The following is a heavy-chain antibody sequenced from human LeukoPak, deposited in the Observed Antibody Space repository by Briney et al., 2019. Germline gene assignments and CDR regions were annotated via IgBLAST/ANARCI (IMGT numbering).Heavy chain of an antibody. CDR1: GFTFSSYG. D-gene: IGHD2-2*01. V-gene: IGHV3-33*01. CDR3: ARDAATSVGMPHY. J-gene: IGHJ4*02. CDR2: IWSDGSTK. Sequence: GRSLRLSCVASGFTFSSYGMHWVRQAPGKGLEWVAIIWSDGSTKYYVGSVKGRFTISRDNSKGTLYLQMNSLRAEDTAVYYCARDAATSVGMPHYWGQGTVVTVSS.